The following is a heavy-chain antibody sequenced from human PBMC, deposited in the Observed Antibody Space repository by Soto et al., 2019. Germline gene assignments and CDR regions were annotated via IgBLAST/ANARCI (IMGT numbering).Heavy chain of an antibody. Sequence: ASVKVSCKSSVCTLSSYAISWVRQAPGQGLEWMGGIIPIFGTANYAQKFQGRVTITADKSTSTAYMELSSMRSEDTAVYYCARSGLAYCSSTSCLGGWFDPWAQGTLVTVSS. V-gene: IGHV1-69*06. CDR2: IIPIFGTA. CDR3: ARSGLAYCSSTSCLGGWFDP. CDR1: VCTLSSYA. D-gene: IGHD2-2*01. J-gene: IGHJ5*02.